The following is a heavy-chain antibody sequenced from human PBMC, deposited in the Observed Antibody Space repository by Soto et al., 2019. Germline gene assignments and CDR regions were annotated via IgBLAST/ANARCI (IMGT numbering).Heavy chain of an antibody. D-gene: IGHD6-13*01. V-gene: IGHV1-18*01. CDR2: ISAYNGNT. J-gene: IGHJ6*02. Sequence: QVQLVQSGAEVKKPGASVKVSCKASGYTFTSYGISWVRQAPGQGLEWMGWISAYNGNTNYAQKLQGRVTMTTDTCTSTAYMELRSLRSDDTAVYYCARRSGSSYHYYGMDVWGQGTTVTVSS. CDR1: GYTFTSYG. CDR3: ARRSGSSYHYYGMDV.